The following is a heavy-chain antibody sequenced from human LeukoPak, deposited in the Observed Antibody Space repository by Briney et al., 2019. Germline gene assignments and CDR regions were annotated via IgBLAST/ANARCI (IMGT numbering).Heavy chain of an antibody. CDR3: ARVPVIDVVVPAAYYYMDV. CDR2: ISVYNGNK. D-gene: IGHD2-2*01. CDR1: GYTFDNYG. V-gene: IGHV1-18*01. Sequence: ASVKVSCKTSGYTFDNYGFTWVRQAPGQGLEWMGWISVYNGNKNYAQRFMGRVTMTTDTSTNTAYLELRSLTSDDTAVYYCARVPVIDVVVPAAYYYMDVWGKGTTVTVSS. J-gene: IGHJ6*03.